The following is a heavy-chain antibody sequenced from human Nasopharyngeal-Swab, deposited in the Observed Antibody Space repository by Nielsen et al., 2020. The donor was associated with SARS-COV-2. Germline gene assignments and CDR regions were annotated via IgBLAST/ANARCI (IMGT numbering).Heavy chain of an antibody. CDR2: ISSDRSIYT. D-gene: IGHD2-21*02. CDR3: AKDRGDSFSGRTYFDP. V-gene: IGHV3-11*05. CDR1: GFSSSDYY. Sequence: GESLKISCAASGFSSSDYYMSWIRQAPGKGLEWVAYISSDRSIYTFYADSVKGRFTISRDNAKNSIFLQMNALRSEDTAFYYCAKDRGDSFSGRTYFDPWGQGTLVTVSS. J-gene: IGHJ5*02.